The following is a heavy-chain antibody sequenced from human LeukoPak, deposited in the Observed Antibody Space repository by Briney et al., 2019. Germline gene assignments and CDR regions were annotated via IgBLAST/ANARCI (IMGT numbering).Heavy chain of an antibody. J-gene: IGHJ3*02. V-gene: IGHV1-2*02. CDR1: GYTFTGYY. CDR3: ASGLYSSSWGHAFDI. D-gene: IGHD6-13*01. Sequence: GASVKVSCKASGYTFTGYYVHWVRQAPGQGLEWMGWINPNSGGTNYAQTFQGRVTMTRDTSITTAYMELSSLRSDDTAVYYCASGLYSSSWGHAFDIWGQGTMVTVSS. CDR2: INPNSGGT.